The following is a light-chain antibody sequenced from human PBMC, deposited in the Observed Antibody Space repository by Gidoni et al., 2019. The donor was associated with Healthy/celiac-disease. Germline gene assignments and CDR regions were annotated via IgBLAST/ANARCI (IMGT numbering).Light chain of an antibody. V-gene: IGKV3-11*01. Sequence: DIVLTQSPATLSLSPGERATLSCRASQSVSSYLAWYQQKPGQAPRLLIYDASNRATGIPARFSGSGSGTDFTLTISSLEAEDFAVYYCQQRSNWVTFGQGTKVEIK. J-gene: IGKJ1*01. CDR3: QQRSNWVT. CDR1: QSVSSY. CDR2: DAS.